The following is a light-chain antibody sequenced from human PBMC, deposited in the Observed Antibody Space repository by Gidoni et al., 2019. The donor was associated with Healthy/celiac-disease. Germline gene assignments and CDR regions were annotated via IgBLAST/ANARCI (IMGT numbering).Light chain of an antibody. CDR1: QSISSY. V-gene: IGKV1-39*01. Sequence: DIQMTQSPSSLSASVGDRVTITCRASQSISSYLNWYQQKPGKAPKLLIYESPSLQSGVPSRFSGSGSGTDFTLTISSLQPEDFATYYCQQSYSTPDTFGQXTKLEIK. J-gene: IGKJ2*01. CDR3: QQSYSTPDT. CDR2: ESP.